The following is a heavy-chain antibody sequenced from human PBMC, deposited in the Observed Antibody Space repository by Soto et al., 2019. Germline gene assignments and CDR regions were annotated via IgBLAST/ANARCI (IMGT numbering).Heavy chain of an antibody. CDR3: ARHLPPPHSSGYYYHYYYYGMDV. CDR1: GGSISSSSYY. CDR2: IYYSGST. J-gene: IGHJ6*02. Sequence: SETLSLTCTVSGGSISSSSYYWGWIRQPPGKGLEWIGSIYYSGSTYYNPSLKSRVTISVDTSKNQFSLKLSSVTAADTAVYYCARHLPPPHSSGYYYHYYYYGMDVWGQGTTVTVS. V-gene: IGHV4-39*01. D-gene: IGHD3-22*01.